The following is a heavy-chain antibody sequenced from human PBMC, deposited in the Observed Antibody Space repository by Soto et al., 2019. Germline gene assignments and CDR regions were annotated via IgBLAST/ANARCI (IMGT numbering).Heavy chain of an antibody. D-gene: IGHD2-8*02. CDR3: ARDKITGLFDY. V-gene: IGHV4-34*01. Sequence: QVHLQQWGEELLKPSETLSLTCAVYGGSFSGYYWTWIRQPPGTGLEWIGEINDSGSTNYNPSLKSRFTISVDTSNIQFSLKLTSVTAADTALYYCARDKITGLFDYWGQGTLVTVSS. CDR2: INDSGST. J-gene: IGHJ4*02. CDR1: GGSFSGYY.